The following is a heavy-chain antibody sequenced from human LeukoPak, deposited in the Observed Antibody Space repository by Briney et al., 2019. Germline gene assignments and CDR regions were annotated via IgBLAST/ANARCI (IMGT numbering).Heavy chain of an antibody. CDR1: GGSISSSSYY. D-gene: IGHD3-3*01. J-gene: IGHJ4*02. CDR2: IYYSGST. Sequence: SETLSLTCTVSGGSISSSSYYWGWIRQPPGKGLEWIGSIYYSGSTYYNPSLKSRVTISVDTSKNQFSLKLSPVTAADTAVYYCARGRNYDFWSGYYNFDYWGQGTLVTVSS. CDR3: ARGRNYDFWSGYYNFDY. V-gene: IGHV4-39*07.